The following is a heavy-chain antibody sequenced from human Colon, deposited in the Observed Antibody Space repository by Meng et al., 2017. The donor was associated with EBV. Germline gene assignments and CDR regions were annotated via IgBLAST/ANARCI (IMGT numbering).Heavy chain of an antibody. CDR1: GGSISSDTYY. CDR2: LYYSGST. D-gene: IGHD6-19*01. CDR3: ARRGSRSGWYAYDY. J-gene: IGHJ4*02. V-gene: IGHV4-39*02. Sequence: QLQLQESGPGLVKPSEPLSLTCTVSGGSISSDTYYWGWIRQPPGKGLEWIGSLYYSGSTYSNPSLKSRVTISVDTSKNHFSLKLSSVTAADTAVYYCARRGSRSGWYAYDYWGQGTLVTVSS.